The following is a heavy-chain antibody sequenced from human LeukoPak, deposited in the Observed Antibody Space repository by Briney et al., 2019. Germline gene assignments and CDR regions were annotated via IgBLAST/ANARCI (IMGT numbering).Heavy chain of an antibody. J-gene: IGHJ3*02. D-gene: IGHD3-22*01. V-gene: IGHV1-2*06. CDR2: INPNSGGT. CDR3: ARAEVYDSSGYYYVRAFDI. Sequence: ASVKVSCKASGYTFTGYYMHWVRQAPGQGLEWMGRINPNSGGTNCAQKFQGRVTMTRDTSISTAYMELSRLRSDDTAVYYCARAEVYDSSGYYYVRAFDIWGQGTMVTVSS. CDR1: GYTFTGYY.